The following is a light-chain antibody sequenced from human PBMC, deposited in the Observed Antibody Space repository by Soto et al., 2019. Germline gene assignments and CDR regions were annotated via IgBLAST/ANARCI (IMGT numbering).Light chain of an antibody. J-gene: IGLJ3*02. V-gene: IGLV1-44*01. Sequence: QSVLTQSPSASGTPGQRVSISCSGSSSNIGSNTVSWYQHVPGTAPKLLIYSNDQRPSAVPGRFSGSKSGSSASLAISGLLSEDEAYYYCATWDDSLNVVFGGGTQLTVL. CDR3: ATWDDSLNVV. CDR2: SND. CDR1: SSNIGSNT.